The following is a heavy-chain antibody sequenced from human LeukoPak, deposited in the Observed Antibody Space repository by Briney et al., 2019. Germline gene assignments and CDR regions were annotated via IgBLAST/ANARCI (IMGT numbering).Heavy chain of an antibody. Sequence: ASVKVSCKASGYTFTSYDIAWVRQAPGQGLEWMGWISAYNGNTNYAQKLQGRVTMTTDTSTSTAYMELRSLRSDDTAVYYCARDEARYSSGYYPNWFDPWGQGTLVTVSS. J-gene: IGHJ5*02. CDR2: ISAYNGNT. CDR3: ARDEARYSSGYYPNWFDP. V-gene: IGHV1-18*01. D-gene: IGHD3-22*01. CDR1: GYTFTSYD.